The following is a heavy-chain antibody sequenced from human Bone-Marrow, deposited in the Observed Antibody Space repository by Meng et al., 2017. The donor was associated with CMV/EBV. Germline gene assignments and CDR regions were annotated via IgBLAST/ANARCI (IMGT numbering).Heavy chain of an antibody. Sequence: GGSLRLSCAASGFDLDDYAMHWVRQAPGKGLEWVSGISWNSGSIGYADSVKGRFTISRDNAKNSLYLQMNSLRAEDTALYYCVKDYYYYGMDVWGQGTTVTVSS. J-gene: IGHJ6*02. CDR1: GFDLDDYA. CDR3: VKDYYYYGMDV. CDR2: ISWNSGSI. V-gene: IGHV3-9*01.